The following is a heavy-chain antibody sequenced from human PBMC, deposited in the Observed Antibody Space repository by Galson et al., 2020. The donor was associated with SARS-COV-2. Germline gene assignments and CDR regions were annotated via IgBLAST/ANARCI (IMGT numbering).Heavy chain of an antibody. CDR2: IYTSGST. CDR3: AREKVGAMSNYYYYYYYMDV. Sequence: SETLSLTCTVSGGSISSGSYYWSWIRQPAGKGLEWIGHIYTSGSTNYNPSLKSRVTISVDTSKTQFSLKLSSVTAADTAVYYCAREKVGAMSNYYYYYYYMDVWGKGTTVTVSS. V-gene: IGHV4-61*09. J-gene: IGHJ6*03. CDR1: GGSISSGSYY. D-gene: IGHD1-26*01.